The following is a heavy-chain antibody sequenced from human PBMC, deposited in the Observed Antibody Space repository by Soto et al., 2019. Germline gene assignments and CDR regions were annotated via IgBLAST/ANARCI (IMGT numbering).Heavy chain of an antibody. J-gene: IGHJ5*01. Sequence: GGSLRLSCAASGFTFSNAWMNWVRQAPGKGLEWVGRIKSKTDGGTTDYAAPVKGRFTISTDDSKNTLHLQMKSLKTEDTAVYYCTTDRLNPWELVSFDSWGQGTLVTVSS. CDR1: GFTFSNAW. V-gene: IGHV3-15*07. D-gene: IGHD1-26*01. CDR2: IKSKTDGGTT. CDR3: TTDRLNPWELVSFDS.